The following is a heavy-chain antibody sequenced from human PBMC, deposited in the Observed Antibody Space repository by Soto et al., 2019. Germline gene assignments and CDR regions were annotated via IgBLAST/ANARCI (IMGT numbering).Heavy chain of an antibody. CDR3: TRGPRPISTGTGAY. Sequence: GGSLRLSSAASGFIFKMYWMHWVRQSPGKGLVWISRIYNDGTYSDYADSVRGRFTISRDNVNDTLYLQMNNLRAEDSGLYYCTRGPRPISTGTGAYWGQGTQVTVSS. J-gene: IGHJ4*02. V-gene: IGHV3-74*01. CDR1: GFIFKMYW. CDR2: IYNDGTYS. D-gene: IGHD3-10*01.